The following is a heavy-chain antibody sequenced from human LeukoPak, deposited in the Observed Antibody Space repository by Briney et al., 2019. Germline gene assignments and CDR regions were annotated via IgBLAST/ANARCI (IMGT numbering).Heavy chain of an antibody. CDR3: ARDLYYYYYMDV. Sequence: PSETLFLTCTVSGDSISSVNYYWSWIRQPAGKGLEWIGRIYTSGSTNYNPSLKSRLTISVDTSKNQFSLKLSSVTAADTAVYYCARDLYYYYYMDVWGKGTTVTVSS. V-gene: IGHV4-61*02. CDR1: GDSISSVNYY. CDR2: IYTSGST. J-gene: IGHJ6*03.